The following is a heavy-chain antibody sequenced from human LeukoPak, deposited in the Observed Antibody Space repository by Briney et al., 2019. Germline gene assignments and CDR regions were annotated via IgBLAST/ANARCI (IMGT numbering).Heavy chain of an antibody. CDR1: GGTFSSYA. D-gene: IGHD1-26*01. CDR3: ASYSGSYDYFDY. CDR2: IIPILGIA. Sequence: GSSVKVSCKASGGTFSSYAISWVRQAPGQGLEWMGRIIPILGIANYAQKFQGRVTITADKSTSTAYMELSSLRSEDTAVYYCASYSGSYDYFDYWGQGTLVTVSS. J-gene: IGHJ4*02. V-gene: IGHV1-69*04.